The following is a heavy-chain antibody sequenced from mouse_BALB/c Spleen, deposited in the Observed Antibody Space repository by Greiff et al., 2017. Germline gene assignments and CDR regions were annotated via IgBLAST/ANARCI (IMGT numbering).Heavy chain of an antibody. V-gene: IGHV1-87*01. Sequence: VQLQQSGAELARPGASVKLSCKASGYTFTSYWMQWVKQRPGQGLEWIGAIYPGDGDTRYTQKFKGKATLTADKSSSTAYMQLSSLASEDSAVYYCARDPPFAYWGQGTLVTVSA. CDR1: GYTFTSYW. CDR3: ARDPPFAY. CDR2: IYPGDGDT. J-gene: IGHJ3*01.